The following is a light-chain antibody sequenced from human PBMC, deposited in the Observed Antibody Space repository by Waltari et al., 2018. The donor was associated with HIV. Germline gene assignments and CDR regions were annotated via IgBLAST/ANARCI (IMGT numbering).Light chain of an antibody. CDR2: ENN. CDR1: SSNIGSND. V-gene: IGLV1-51*02. Sequence: QSVLTQPPSVSAAAGQTVTISCSGSSSNIGSNDVSWYQQLPGTAPKLLIYENNKRPSGIPDRFSGSKSGTSATLGITGLQTWDEADYYCGTWDTSLSGVVFGGGTKLTVL. J-gene: IGLJ2*01. CDR3: GTWDTSLSGVV.